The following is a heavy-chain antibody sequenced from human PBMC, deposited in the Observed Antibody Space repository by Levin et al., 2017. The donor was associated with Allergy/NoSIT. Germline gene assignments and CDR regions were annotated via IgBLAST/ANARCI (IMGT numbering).Heavy chain of an antibody. CDR1: GYTFTSYD. J-gene: IGHJ6*02. Sequence: GESLKISCKASGYTFTSYDINWVRQATGQGLEWMGWMNPNSGNTGYAQKFQGRVTMTRNTSISTAYMELSSLRSEDTAVYYCARRDYSNYYYYYGMDSWGQGTTVTVSS. D-gene: IGHD4-11*01. CDR3: ARRDYSNYYYYYGMDS. V-gene: IGHV1-8*01. CDR2: MNPNSGNT.